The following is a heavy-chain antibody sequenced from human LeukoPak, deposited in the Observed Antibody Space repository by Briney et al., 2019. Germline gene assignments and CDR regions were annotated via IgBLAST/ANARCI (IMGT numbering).Heavy chain of an antibody. J-gene: IGHJ4*02. Sequence: GRSLRLSCVASGFTFSSYGMHWVRQAPGKGLEGVAFIWYDGNDKYYADSVKGRFTISRDSSKNTLYLQMNSLRAEDTAVYYCAKDPLQYGSGSYYFDYWGQGTLVTVSS. CDR1: GFTFSSYG. CDR3: AKDPLQYGSGSYYFDY. V-gene: IGHV3-30*02. CDR2: IWYDGNDK. D-gene: IGHD3-10*01.